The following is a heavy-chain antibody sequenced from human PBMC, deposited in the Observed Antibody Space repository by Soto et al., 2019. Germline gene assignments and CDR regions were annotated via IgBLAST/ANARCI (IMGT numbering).Heavy chain of an antibody. Sequence: QVQLQQWGAGLLKPSETLSLTCAVYGGSFSGYYWCWIRQPPGKGLEWIGEINHSGSTNYNPSLNRRAPISVDTSKNRLCRMLSSVAAAETLVYHWETGSRGDYHIDYWGQGTLVTVSS. D-gene: IGHD4-17*01. CDR3: ETGSRGDYHIDY. J-gene: IGHJ4*02. V-gene: IGHV4-34*01. CDR2: INHSGST. CDR1: GGSFSGYY.